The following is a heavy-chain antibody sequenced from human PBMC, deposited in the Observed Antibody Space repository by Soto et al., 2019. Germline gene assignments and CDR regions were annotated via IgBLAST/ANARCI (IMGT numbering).Heavy chain of an antibody. CDR3: ATFRRDGYNLDY. D-gene: IGHD5-12*01. V-gene: IGHV3-21*01. J-gene: IGHJ4*02. CDR2: ISSSTSYM. Sequence: EVQLVESGGGLVKPGGSLRLSCAASGFTFSSYSMNWVRQAPGKGLEWVSSISSSTSYMYYADSVKGRFTISRDNARNSLYLQMNSLRAEDTAVYYCATFRRDGYNLDYWGQGTLVTVSS. CDR1: GFTFSSYS.